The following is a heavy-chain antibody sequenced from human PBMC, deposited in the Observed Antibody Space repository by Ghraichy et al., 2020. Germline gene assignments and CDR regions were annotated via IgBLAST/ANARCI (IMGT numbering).Heavy chain of an antibody. Sequence: GGSLRLSCAASGFTFDDYTMHWVRQAPGKGLEWVSLISWDGGSTYYADSVKGRFTISRDNSKNSLYLQMNSLRTEDTALYYCAKDIYISGWSGLPDYWGQGTLVTVSS. V-gene: IGHV3-43*01. D-gene: IGHD6-19*01. CDR2: ISWDGGST. CDR3: AKDIYISGWSGLPDY. CDR1: GFTFDDYT. J-gene: IGHJ4*02.